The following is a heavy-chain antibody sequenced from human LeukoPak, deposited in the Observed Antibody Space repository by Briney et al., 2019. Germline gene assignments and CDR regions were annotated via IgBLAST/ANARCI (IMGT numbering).Heavy chain of an antibody. D-gene: IGHD2-15*01. V-gene: IGHV3-7*01. Sequence: GSLRLSCAASGFTFSSYWMSWVRQAPGKGLEWVANIKQDGSEKYYVDSVKGRFTISRDNAKNSLYLQMNSLRAEDTAVYYCAREVSGSATRFDYWGQGTLVTVSS. CDR2: IKQDGSEK. CDR1: GFTFSSYW. CDR3: AREVSGSATRFDY. J-gene: IGHJ4*02.